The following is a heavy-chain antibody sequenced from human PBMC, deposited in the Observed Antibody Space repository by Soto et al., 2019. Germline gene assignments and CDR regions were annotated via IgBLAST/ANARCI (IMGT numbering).Heavy chain of an antibody. Sequence: SGTLSLTCAVSGDSISSGDDYLSWIRQPPGKGLEWIGYIYYSGSTNYNPSLKSRVTISVDTSKNQFSLKLSSVTAADTAVYYCARVKNYYNSSGYPYNWFDPWGQATLVTVSS. J-gene: IGHJ5*02. CDR1: GDSISSGDDY. CDR2: IYYSGST. CDR3: ARVKNYYNSSGYPYNWFDP. V-gene: IGHV4-61*08. D-gene: IGHD3-22*01.